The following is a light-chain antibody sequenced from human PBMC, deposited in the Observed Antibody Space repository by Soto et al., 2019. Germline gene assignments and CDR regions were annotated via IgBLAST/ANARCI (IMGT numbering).Light chain of an antibody. V-gene: IGKV1-5*01. CDR2: DAS. Sequence: IHMTQSASTLSVLVVDRVTVTCSASARISMWLAWYQQKPRKAPKLLIFDASDLGSGVPSRFSGSGSGTEFTLTVSSLQPDDFATYYCQQYNHHRTFGQGTKVDI. J-gene: IGKJ1*01. CDR3: QQYNHHRT. CDR1: ARISMW.